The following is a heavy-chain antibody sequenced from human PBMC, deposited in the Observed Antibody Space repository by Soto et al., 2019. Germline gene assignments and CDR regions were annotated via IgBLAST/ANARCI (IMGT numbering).Heavy chain of an antibody. D-gene: IGHD3-16*01. J-gene: IGHJ4*02. CDR3: AIDRDDDDCSDDSVQAVAD. V-gene: IGHV1-69*17. CDR2: IVPIFNIA. Sequence: QVQLVQSGAEVQKPGSSVKVSCKTSGGTFSTYIINWVRQSPGQGLEWMGGIVPIFNIANYGQKFQGRVTITADKSTSTAYMSLSSLRSEYTAVYYCAIDRDDDDCSDDSVQAVADWGQGTLVTVSA. CDR1: GGTFSTYI.